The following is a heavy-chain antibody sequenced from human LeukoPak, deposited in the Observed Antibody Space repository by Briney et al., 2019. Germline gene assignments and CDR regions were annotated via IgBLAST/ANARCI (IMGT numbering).Heavy chain of an antibody. CDR2: SDPQQT. CDR3: ATILYGYGLDF. Sequence: GASVKVSCKVSGYTLTQLSIHWVRQAPGKGLEWLGSSDPQQTIYAQNFQGRVTMTEDTSTDTMFLDLSSPTSDDTAVYYCATILYGYGLDFWGKGTTVTVSS. J-gene: IGHJ6*04. CDR1: GYTLTQLS. D-gene: IGHD2/OR15-2a*01. V-gene: IGHV1-24*01.